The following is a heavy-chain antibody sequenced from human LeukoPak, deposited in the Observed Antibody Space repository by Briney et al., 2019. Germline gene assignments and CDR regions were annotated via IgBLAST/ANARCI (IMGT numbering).Heavy chain of an antibody. D-gene: IGHD6-19*01. CDR2: IYYYGST. J-gene: IGHJ4*02. CDR3: ARGWLVHGYFDY. CDR1: GGSISSSSYY. V-gene: IGHV4-39*07. Sequence: SETLSLTCTVSGGSISSSSYYWGWIRQPPGKGLEWIGSIYYYGSTYYNPSLKSRVTISVDTSKNQFSLKLSSVTAADTAVYYCARGWLVHGYFDYWGQGTLVTVSS.